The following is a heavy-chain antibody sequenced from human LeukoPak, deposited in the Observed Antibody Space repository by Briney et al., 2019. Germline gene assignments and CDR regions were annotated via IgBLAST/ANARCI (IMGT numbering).Heavy chain of an antibody. CDR3: ARSLGRWVRGVNYYYMDV. J-gene: IGHJ6*03. D-gene: IGHD3-10*01. Sequence: ASVKVSCKASGYTFTSYAMHWVRQAPGQRLEWMGWINAGNGNTKYSQEFQGRVTITRDTSASTAYMELSSLRSEDTAVYYCARSLGRWVRGVNYYYMDVWGKGTTVTISS. CDR1: GYTFTSYA. V-gene: IGHV1-3*03. CDR2: INAGNGNT.